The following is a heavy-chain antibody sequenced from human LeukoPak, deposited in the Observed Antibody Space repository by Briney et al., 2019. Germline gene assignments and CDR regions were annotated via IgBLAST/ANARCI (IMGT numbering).Heavy chain of an antibody. CDR3: ARVARYYYDSSGYPRAFDI. CDR2: IIPILGIA. J-gene: IGHJ3*02. D-gene: IGHD3-22*01. CDR1: GGTFSSYA. V-gene: IGHV1-69*04. Sequence: GASVKVSCKASGGTFSSYAISWVRQAPGQGLEWMGRIIPILGIANYAQKFQGRVTITADESTSTAYMELSSLRSEDTAVYYCARVARYYYDSSGYPRAFDIWGQGTMVTVSS.